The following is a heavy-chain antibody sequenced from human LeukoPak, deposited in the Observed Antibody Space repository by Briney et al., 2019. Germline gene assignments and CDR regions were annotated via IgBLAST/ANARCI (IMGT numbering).Heavy chain of an antibody. CDR1: GYTFTSFY. D-gene: IGHD1-26*01. J-gene: IGHJ4*02. Sequence: GASVKVSCKASGYTFTSFYMCWVRQAPGQGLEWMGWINPNGGDTKYAQKFQGKVVMTRDTSMSTAYMELSRLRSDDTAVYYCARGHVEKWEPNFDFWGQGTLVTVSS. V-gene: IGHV1-2*02. CDR3: ARGHVEKWEPNFDF. CDR2: INPNGGDT.